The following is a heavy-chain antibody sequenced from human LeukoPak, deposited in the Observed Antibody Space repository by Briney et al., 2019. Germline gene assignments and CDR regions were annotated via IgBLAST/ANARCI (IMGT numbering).Heavy chain of an antibody. Sequence: ASVKVSCKASGYTFTSYAMNWVRQAPGQGLEWMGIINPSGGSTSYAQKFQGRVTMTRDTSTSTVYMELSSLRSEDTAVYYCARETRITIFGVVIPHDAFDIWGQGTMVTVSS. V-gene: IGHV1-46*01. D-gene: IGHD3-3*01. J-gene: IGHJ3*02. CDR2: INPSGGST. CDR3: ARETRITIFGVVIPHDAFDI. CDR1: GYTFTSYA.